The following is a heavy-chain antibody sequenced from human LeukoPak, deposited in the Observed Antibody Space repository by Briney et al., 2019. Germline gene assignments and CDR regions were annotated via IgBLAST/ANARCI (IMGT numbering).Heavy chain of an antibody. CDR3: ARGPWWWELFY. J-gene: IGHJ4*02. D-gene: IGHD1-26*01. V-gene: IGHV4-34*01. CDR1: GGSFSGYY. CDR2: INHSGST. Sequence: SETLSLTCAVYGGSFSGYYWSWIRQPPGKGLEWIGEINHSGSTNYNPSLKSRVTISVDTSKNQFSLKLSSVTAADTAVYYCARGPWWWELFYWGQGTLVTVSS.